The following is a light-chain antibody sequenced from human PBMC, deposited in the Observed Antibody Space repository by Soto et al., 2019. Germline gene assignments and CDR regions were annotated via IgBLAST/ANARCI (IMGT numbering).Light chain of an antibody. Sequence: DIVLTRSPGTLSLSPGERATLSCRASQSVSSSYLAWYQQKPGQAPRLLIYGASSRATGIPDRFSGSGSGTDFTLTISRLEPEDFAVYYCQQYGSSLWTFGQGTKVEIK. CDR3: QQYGSSLWT. V-gene: IGKV3-20*01. J-gene: IGKJ1*01. CDR2: GAS. CDR1: QSVSSSY.